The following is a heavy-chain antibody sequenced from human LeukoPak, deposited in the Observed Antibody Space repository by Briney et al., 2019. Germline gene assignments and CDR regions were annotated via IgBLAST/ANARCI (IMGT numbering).Heavy chain of an antibody. CDR3: VRVRRDGSPGAFDI. CDR1: GFTFSSHW. D-gene: IGHD5-24*01. Sequence: GGSLRLSCAASGFTFSSHWMHWVRQVPGKGLVWVSRIDNDGSSTSYADSVKGRFTISRDNAKNTLYLQMNSLRAEDTAVYYCVRVRRDGSPGAFDIWGQGTMVTVSS. V-gene: IGHV3-74*01. CDR2: IDNDGSST. J-gene: IGHJ3*02.